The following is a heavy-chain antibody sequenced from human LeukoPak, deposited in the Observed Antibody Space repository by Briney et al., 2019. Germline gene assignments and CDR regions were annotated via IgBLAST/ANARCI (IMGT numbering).Heavy chain of an antibody. CDR1: GYSFTSYW. V-gene: IGHV5-10-1*01. D-gene: IGHD4-17*01. CDR3: ARSYYGDYGYYYGMDV. J-gene: IGHJ6*02. Sequence: TGESLRISCQGSGYSFTSYWISWVRQMPGKGLEWMGRIDPSDSYTNYSPSFQGHVTISADKSISTAYLQWSSLKASDTAMYYCARSYYGDYGYYYGMDVWGQGTTVTVSS. CDR2: IDPSDSYT.